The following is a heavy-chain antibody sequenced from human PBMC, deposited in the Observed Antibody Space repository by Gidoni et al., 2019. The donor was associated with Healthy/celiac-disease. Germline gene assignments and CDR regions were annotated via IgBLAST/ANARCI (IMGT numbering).Heavy chain of an antibody. CDR2: IIPIFGTA. CDR3: SFWSSRPLLMDV. Sequence: QVQLVQSGAEVKKPGSSVTVSCTASGGTFSSYAISWVRQAPGQGLEWMGGIIPIFGTANYAQKFQGRVTITADESTSTAYMELSSLRSEDTAVYYCSFWSSRPLLMDVWGKGTTVTVSS. V-gene: IGHV1-69*01. D-gene: IGHD1-26*01. J-gene: IGHJ6*03. CDR1: GGTFSSYA.